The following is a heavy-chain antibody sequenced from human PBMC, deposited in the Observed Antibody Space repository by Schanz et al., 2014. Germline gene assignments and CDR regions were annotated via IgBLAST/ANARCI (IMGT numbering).Heavy chain of an antibody. CDR2: IHSTGET. D-gene: IGHD1-1*01. V-gene: IGHV3-13*01. CDR1: GFAFSSHD. Sequence: EVQLVESGGGLVQPGGSLRLSCVASGFAFSSHDMHWVRQVTGKGLQWVSAIHSTGETYYPDSVQGRFTISRENTKNSLYLQMTNLRAGDTAIYYCARDSAGTTFGVLDSWGQGTLVTVSS. CDR3: ARDSAGTTFGVLDS. J-gene: IGHJ4*02.